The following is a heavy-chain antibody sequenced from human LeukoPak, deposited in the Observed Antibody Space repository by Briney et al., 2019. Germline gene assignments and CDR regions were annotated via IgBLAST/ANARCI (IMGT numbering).Heavy chain of an antibody. V-gene: IGHV3-21*01. CDR3: ARVDKRAVGVVLFDP. D-gene: IGHD6-6*01. Sequence: GGSLRLSCAASGFTFSYYSMNWVRQAPGKGLEGVSSISSSSSYIYYADSVKGRFTISRDNAKNSLYLQMNSLRAEDTAVYYCARVDKRAVGVVLFDPWGQGTLVTVSS. CDR1: GFTFSYYS. CDR2: ISSSSSYI. J-gene: IGHJ5*02.